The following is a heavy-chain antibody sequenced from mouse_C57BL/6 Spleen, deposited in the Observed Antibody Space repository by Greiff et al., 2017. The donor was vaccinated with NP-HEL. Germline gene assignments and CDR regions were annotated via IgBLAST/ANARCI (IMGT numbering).Heavy chain of an antibody. CDR1: GFNIKDDY. V-gene: IGHV14-4*01. CDR2: IDPENGDT. Sequence: VQLQQSGAELVRPGASVKLSCTASGFNIKDDYMHWVKQRPEQGLEWIGWIDPENGDTEYASKFQGKATITADTSSNTAYLQLSSLTSEDTAVYYCTSVVARGYAMDYWGQGTSVTVSS. D-gene: IGHD1-1*01. CDR3: TSVVARGYAMDY. J-gene: IGHJ4*01.